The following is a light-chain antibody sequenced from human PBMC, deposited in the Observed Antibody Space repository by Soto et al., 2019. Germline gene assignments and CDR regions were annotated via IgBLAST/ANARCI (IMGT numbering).Light chain of an antibody. CDR3: QQYDSFPIT. Sequence: QMSQSAFSVSALEGDTVSINCRASHRISGWLAWHQQKPGKAPKLLIYDVSAWKRGVPPRFSGSGSGTEFTLTIGSLQPEDFAPYYCQQYDSFPITFGQGT. J-gene: IGKJ5*01. CDR2: DVS. V-gene: IGKV1-5*01. CDR1: HRISGW.